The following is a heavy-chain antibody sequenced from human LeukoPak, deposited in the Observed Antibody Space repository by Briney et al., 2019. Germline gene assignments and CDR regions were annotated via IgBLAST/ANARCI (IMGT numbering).Heavy chain of an antibody. J-gene: IGHJ6*03. Sequence: PGGSLRLSCAASGFTFSSYWMSWVRQAPGKGLEWVATIKQDGSEKYYVDSVKGRFTISRDNAKNSLYLQMNSLRAEDTAVYYCARDYPDYYYYYMDVWGKGTTVTVSS. V-gene: IGHV3-7*01. CDR1: GFTFSSYW. CDR3: ARDYPDYYYYYMDV. CDR2: IKQDGSEK.